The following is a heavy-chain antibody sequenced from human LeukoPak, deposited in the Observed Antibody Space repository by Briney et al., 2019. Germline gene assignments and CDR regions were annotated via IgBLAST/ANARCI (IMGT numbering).Heavy chain of an antibody. J-gene: IGHJ4*02. Sequence: GGSLRLSCAASGFTFSSYGMHWVRQAPGKGLEWVAVISYDGSNKYYADSVKGRFTISRDNSKNTLYLQMNSLRAEDTAVYYCARNGYTSSWYRNWGQGTLVTVSS. V-gene: IGHV3-30*03. CDR1: GFTFSSYG. D-gene: IGHD6-13*01. CDR2: ISYDGSNK. CDR3: ARNGYTSSWYRN.